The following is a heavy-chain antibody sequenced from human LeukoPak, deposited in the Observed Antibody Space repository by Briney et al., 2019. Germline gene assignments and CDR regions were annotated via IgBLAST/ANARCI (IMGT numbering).Heavy chain of an antibody. V-gene: IGHV1-8*01. CDR1: GYTFTSYD. J-gene: IGHJ6*02. CDR2: MNPNSGNT. CDR3: ARDGDSSSWYMYYGMDV. D-gene: IGHD6-13*01. Sequence: ASVKVSCKASGYTFTSYDINWVRQATGQGLERMGWMNPNSGNTGYAQKFQGRVTMTRNTSISTAYMELSSLRSEDTAVYYCARDGDSSSWYMYYGMDVWGQGTTVTVSS.